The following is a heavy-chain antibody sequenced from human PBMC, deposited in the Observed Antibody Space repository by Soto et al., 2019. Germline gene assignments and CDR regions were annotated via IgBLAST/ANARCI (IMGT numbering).Heavy chain of an antibody. D-gene: IGHD3-3*01. J-gene: IGHJ6*02. CDR3: ARDLTRFLEGLSPMDV. Sequence: PGGSLRLSCAASGFTFSNYEMNWVRQAPGKGLEWVSYISGIGRTIYYADSVKGRFTISRDNAKNSLNLQMNSLRAEDTAVYYCARDLTRFLEGLSPMDVWGQGTTVTVSS. CDR1: GFTFSNYE. V-gene: IGHV3-48*03. CDR2: ISGIGRTI.